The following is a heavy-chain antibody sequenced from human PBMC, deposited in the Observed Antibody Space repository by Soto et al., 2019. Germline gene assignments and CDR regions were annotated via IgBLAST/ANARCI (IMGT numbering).Heavy chain of an antibody. D-gene: IGHD3-22*01. Sequence: EVQLLESGGSLVQPGGSLRLSCAASGFTFSSDAMSWVRQAPGKGLEWVSSISGSGGSTYYADSVKGRFTISRDNSKNTLYLQMNSLRADDTAVYYCTKDPLTPTYYYDSSGGDYWGQGTLVTVSS. V-gene: IGHV3-23*01. J-gene: IGHJ4*02. CDR1: GFTFSSDA. CDR2: ISGSGGST. CDR3: TKDPLTPTYYYDSSGGDY.